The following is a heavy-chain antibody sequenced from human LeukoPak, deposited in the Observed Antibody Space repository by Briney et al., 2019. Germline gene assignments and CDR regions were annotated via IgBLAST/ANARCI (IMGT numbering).Heavy chain of an antibody. CDR1: GFTFKKYW. V-gene: IGHV3-7*01. D-gene: IGHD5-24*01. CDR2: IKEDGSET. Sequence: GESLRLSCAASGFTFKKYWMNWVRQVPGKGLECLDNIKEDGSETYYADSVKGRFTISRDNPKNLLFLQINSLRVEDTAVYYCARETPRRGETRDGYRWGQGTLVTVSS. CDR3: ARETPRRGETRDGYR. J-gene: IGHJ4*02.